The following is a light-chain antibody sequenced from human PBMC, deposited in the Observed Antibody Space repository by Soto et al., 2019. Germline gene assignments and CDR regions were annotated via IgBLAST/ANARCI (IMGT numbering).Light chain of an antibody. CDR2: GAS. V-gene: IGKV3-20*01. CDR1: QSVGSN. Sequence: EILMTQSPATLSVSPGDRTTLACRASQSVGSNLAWYQQKPGQAPRLLIYGASNRATGIPDRFSGSGSGTDFTLTISRLEPEDFAVYYCQQYGSSGTFGQGTKVDIK. CDR3: QQYGSSGT. J-gene: IGKJ1*01.